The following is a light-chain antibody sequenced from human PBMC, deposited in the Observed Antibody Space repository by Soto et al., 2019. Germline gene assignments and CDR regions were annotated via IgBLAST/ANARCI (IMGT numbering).Light chain of an antibody. CDR3: QQSYSTTWT. CDR2: GAS. CDR1: QGISTY. V-gene: IGKV1-39*01. J-gene: IGKJ1*01. Sequence: DIQMTRSPSSLSASVGDRVTITCRASQGISTYLNWYQQKPGKAPKLLIYGASSLQSGVPSRFSGSESETDFTLTISSLQPEDFANYSCQQSYSTTWTFGQGTNVDIK.